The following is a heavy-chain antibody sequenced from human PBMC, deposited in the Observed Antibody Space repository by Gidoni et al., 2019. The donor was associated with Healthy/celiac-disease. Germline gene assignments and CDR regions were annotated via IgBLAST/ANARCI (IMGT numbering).Heavy chain of an antibody. V-gene: IGHV4-34*01. CDR3: ARGRVRGVIITRTNWFDP. CDR2: INHSGST. D-gene: IGHD3-10*01. Sequence: QVQLQQWGAGLLTPSETLSLTCAVHGGSFSGYYWSWIRQPPGKGLEWIGEINHSGSTNYNPSLKSRVTISVDTSKNQFSLKLSSVTAADTAVYYCARGRVRGVIITRTNWFDPWGQGTLVTVSS. CDR1: GGSFSGYY. J-gene: IGHJ5*02.